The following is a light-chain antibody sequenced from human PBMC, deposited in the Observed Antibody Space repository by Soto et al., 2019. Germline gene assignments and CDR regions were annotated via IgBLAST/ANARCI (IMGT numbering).Light chain of an antibody. V-gene: IGKV3-20*01. Sequence: EVVLTQSPATLSLSPGERAPLPCSASPSISSNYLAWYQQKPGQAPRLLISGASSRATGIPARFSGSGSGTDFTLTISRLEPEDFALYYCQQYGSSPPITFGQGTRLEI. J-gene: IGKJ5*01. CDR3: QQYGSSPPIT. CDR2: GAS. CDR1: PSISSNY.